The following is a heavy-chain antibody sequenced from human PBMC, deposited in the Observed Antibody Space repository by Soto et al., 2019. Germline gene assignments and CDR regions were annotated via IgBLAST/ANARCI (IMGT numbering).Heavy chain of an antibody. Sequence: LRLSCAASGFTFSSYSMNWVRQAPGKGLEWVSSISSSSSYIYYADSVKGRFTISRDNAKNSLYLQMNSLRAEDTAVYYCARNRLLTYNWFDTWGQGTLVTVSS. J-gene: IGHJ5*02. V-gene: IGHV3-21*01. D-gene: IGHD2-15*01. CDR2: ISSSSSYI. CDR1: GFTFSSYS. CDR3: ARNRLLTYNWFDT.